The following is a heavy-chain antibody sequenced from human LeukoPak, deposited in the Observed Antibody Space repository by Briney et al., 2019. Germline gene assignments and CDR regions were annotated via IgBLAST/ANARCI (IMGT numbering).Heavy chain of an antibody. D-gene: IGHD2-15*01. J-gene: IGHJ4*02. CDR2: IKPDGSEK. CDR1: GFSFSTYW. CDR3: AREGS. Sequence: PGGSLRLSCAASGFSFSTYWTSWVRQAPRKGPEWVASIKPDGSEKYYVDSVTGRFTISRDNAKNPLYLQMSNLKPEDTAVYYCAREGSWGQGTLV. V-gene: IGHV3-7*01.